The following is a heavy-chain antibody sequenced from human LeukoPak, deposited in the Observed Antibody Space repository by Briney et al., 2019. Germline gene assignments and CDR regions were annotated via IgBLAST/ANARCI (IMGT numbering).Heavy chain of an antibody. CDR3: ARGLDCSGGSCLLFDY. CDR1: GYTFTSYY. CDR2: INPNKGGT. V-gene: IGHV1-2*02. J-gene: IGHJ4*02. D-gene: IGHD2-15*01. Sequence: ASVKVSCKASGYTFTSYYIHWVRQAPGQGLEWMGWINPNKGGTKNAQKFQGRVTMTRDMSTSTLYMELSRLTSDDTAVYYCARGLDCSGGSCLLFDYWGQGTVVTVSS.